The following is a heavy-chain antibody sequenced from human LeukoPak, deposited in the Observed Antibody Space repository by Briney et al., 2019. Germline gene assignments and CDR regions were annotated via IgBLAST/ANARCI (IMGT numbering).Heavy chain of an antibody. J-gene: IGHJ5*02. CDR2: LSLVEIGK. Sequence: GGSLRLSCAASGFTFSSYGMPWVRQAPGRGLGGVAVLSLVEIGKYYADSVKGRFTISRDNSKNTLYLQMNSLRADDTAVYYCAKIDGSLGYCSSTSCYDGWFDPWGQGTLVTVSS. D-gene: IGHD2-2*01. CDR3: AKIDGSLGYCSSTSCYDGWFDP. V-gene: IGHV3-30*18. CDR1: GFTFSSYG.